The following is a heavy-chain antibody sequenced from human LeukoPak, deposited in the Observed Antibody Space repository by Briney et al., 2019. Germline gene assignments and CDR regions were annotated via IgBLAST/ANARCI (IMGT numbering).Heavy chain of an antibody. Sequence: SETLSLTCTVSGGSITSRTSCWDWIRQPPGKGLEWVGSIYYSGSTYYNPSLKRRVTVSLDTSKNQFSLTLSSVTAADTAVYYCARRSGSSLYYFDYWGQGTLVTVSS. D-gene: IGHD6-13*01. V-gene: IGHV4-39*07. CDR3: ARRSGSSLYYFDY. J-gene: IGHJ4*02. CDR1: GGSITSRTSC. CDR2: IYYSGST.